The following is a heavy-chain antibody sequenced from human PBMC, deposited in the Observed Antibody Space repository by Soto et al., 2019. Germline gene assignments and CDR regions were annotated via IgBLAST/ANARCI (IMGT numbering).Heavy chain of an antibody. J-gene: IGHJ5*02. CDR2: TYFRSKWYN. CDR1: GGSVSSNTAS. D-gene: IGHD5-12*01. V-gene: IGHV6-1*01. Sequence: SQTLSLTCAISGGSVSSNTASWNWIRQSPSRGLEWLGRTYFRSKWYNDYAVSVKSRIIINPDTSNNQFSLKLNSVTPEDTAVYFCAKGDNTGTKTGYAFDPWGQETMVPGS. CDR3: AKGDNTGTKTGYAFDP.